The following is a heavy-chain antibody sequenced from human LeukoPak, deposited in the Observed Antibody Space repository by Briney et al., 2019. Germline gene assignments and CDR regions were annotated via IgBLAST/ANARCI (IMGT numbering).Heavy chain of an antibody. CDR3: ARGYDYGDYVGDFDY. CDR2: ITTYNGNT. J-gene: IGHJ4*02. V-gene: IGHV1-18*01. CDR1: GYTFTSCP. Sequence: ASVKVSCKASGYTFTSCPISWVRQAPGQGLEWMGWITTYNGNTNYAQKLQGRVTMTTDTSTSTAYMDLRGLRSDDTAVYYCARGYDYGDYVGDFDYWGQGTLVTVSS. D-gene: IGHD4-17*01.